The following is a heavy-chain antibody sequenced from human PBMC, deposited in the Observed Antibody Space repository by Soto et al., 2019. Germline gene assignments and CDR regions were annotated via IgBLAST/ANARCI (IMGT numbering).Heavy chain of an antibody. J-gene: IGHJ4*02. CDR1: GASVSSGDYY. V-gene: IGHV4-30-4*01. CDR2: IYSSGGS. D-gene: IGHD1-1*01. CDR3: VGTGTTDDY. Sequence: QVQLQESGPGLVKPSQTLSLTCTVSGASVSSGDYYWSCIRQPPGKGLEWIGYIYSSGGSYYNPSLKGRLTISIDTSKNQFSRKLNSVTVADTAIYYCVGTGTTDDYWGRGTLVTVSS.